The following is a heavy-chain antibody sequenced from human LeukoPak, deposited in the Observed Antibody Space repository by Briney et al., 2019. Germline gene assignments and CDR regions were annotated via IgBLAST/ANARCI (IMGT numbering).Heavy chain of an antibody. CDR2: INQDGSTK. CDR1: GFAFSSYA. J-gene: IGHJ4*02. CDR3: ARVGYSSSSIDY. D-gene: IGHD6-6*01. Sequence: GRSLRLSCAASGFAFSSYAMHWVRQAPGKGLEWVANINQDGSTKYYVDSVRGRFTISRDNTKNSVFLQMNSLRAEDTAVYYCARVGYSSSSIDYWGQGTLVTVSS. V-gene: IGHV3-7*01.